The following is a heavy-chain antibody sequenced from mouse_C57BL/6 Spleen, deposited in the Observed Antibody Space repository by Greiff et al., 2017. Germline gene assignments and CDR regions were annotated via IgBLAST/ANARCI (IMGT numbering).Heavy chain of an antibody. Sequence: QVQLQQSGAELVRPGTSVKVSCKASGYAFTNYLIEWVKQRPGQGLEWIGVINPGSGGTNYNEKFKGKATLTADKSSSTAYMQLSSLTSEDSAVYFCARSPNYCGSSLWYFDVWGTGTTVTVSS. D-gene: IGHD1-1*01. V-gene: IGHV1-54*01. J-gene: IGHJ1*03. CDR1: GYAFTNYL. CDR2: INPGSGGT. CDR3: ARSPNYCGSSLWYFDV.